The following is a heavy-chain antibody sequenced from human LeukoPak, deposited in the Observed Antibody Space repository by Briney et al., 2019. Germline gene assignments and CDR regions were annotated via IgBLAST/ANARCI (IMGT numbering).Heavy chain of an antibody. J-gene: IGHJ4*02. V-gene: IGHV3-30*02. CDR3: AKHHYSGSSGYYFFDY. CDR1: GFAFSNFG. D-gene: IGHD3-22*01. CDR2: ISYDGSDK. Sequence: GGSLRLSCAASGFAFSNFGLHWVRQAPGKGLEWVAFISYDGSDKYYADSVKGRFTISRDNSKNTLYLQVNSLRAEDTAVYYCAKHHYSGSSGYYFFDYWGQGTLVTVSS.